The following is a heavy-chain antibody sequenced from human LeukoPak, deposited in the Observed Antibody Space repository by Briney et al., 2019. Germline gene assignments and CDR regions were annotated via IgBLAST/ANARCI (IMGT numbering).Heavy chain of an antibody. D-gene: IGHD2-2*02. J-gene: IGHJ4*02. CDR2: ISGSGGST. V-gene: IGHV3-23*01. Sequence: PGGSLRLSCAASGFTFSSYAMSWVRQAPGKGLEWVSAISGSGGSTYYADSVKGRFTISRDNSKNTLYLQMNSLRAEDTAVYYCAPAPQYQLLYEGNYFDYWGQGTLVTVSS. CDR1: GFTFSSYA. CDR3: APAPQYQLLYEGNYFDY.